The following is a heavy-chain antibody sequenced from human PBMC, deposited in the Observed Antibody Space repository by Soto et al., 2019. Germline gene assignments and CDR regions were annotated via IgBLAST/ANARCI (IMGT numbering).Heavy chain of an antibody. V-gene: IGHV1-18*01. CDR3: ARGRCGDY. CDR1: GYGFTTYG. CDR2: ISAHNGNT. Sequence: QVHLVQSGAEVMKPGASVKVSCKGSGYGFTTYGITWVRQAPGQGLEWMAWISAHNGNTNYAQKLQGRVTVTRDTSTSTAYMELRSLRSDDTAVYYCARGRCGDYWGQGALVTVSS. J-gene: IGHJ4*02.